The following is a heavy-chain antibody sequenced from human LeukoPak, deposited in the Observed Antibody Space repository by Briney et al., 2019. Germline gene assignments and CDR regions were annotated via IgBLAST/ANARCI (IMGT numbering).Heavy chain of an antibody. CDR2: ISGSGGGT. CDR3: AKTPDYYGSGSSSYIDC. Sequence: GGSLRLSCAAAGFTFSSYAMSWVRQAPGKGLEWVSAISGSGGGTYYADSVKGRFTISRDNSRDTVYLQVNSLRAEDTALYFCAKTPDYYGSGSSSYIDCWGQGTLVSVSS. CDR1: GFTFSSYA. D-gene: IGHD3-10*01. V-gene: IGHV3-23*01. J-gene: IGHJ4*02.